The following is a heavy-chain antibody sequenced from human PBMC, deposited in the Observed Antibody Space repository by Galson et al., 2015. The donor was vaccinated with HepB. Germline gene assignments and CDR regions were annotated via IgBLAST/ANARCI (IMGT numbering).Heavy chain of an antibody. CDR1: GFTFSSYA. Sequence: SLRLSCAASGFTFSSYAMTWVRQAPGRGLEWVSTITAGIPITYYADSVNGRFTISRDNSKNTFYLQMDSLRAAYTAVYFCRPLHYFLDYWGQGTLVTVSS. V-gene: IGHV3-23*01. CDR3: RPLHYFLDY. CDR2: ITAGIPIT. J-gene: IGHJ4*02. D-gene: IGHD2/OR15-2a*01.